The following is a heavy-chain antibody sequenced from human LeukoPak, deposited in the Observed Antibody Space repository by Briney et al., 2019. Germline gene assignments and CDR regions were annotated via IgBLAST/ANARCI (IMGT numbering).Heavy chain of an antibody. CDR1: GFTFSSYA. D-gene: IGHD6-6*01. CDR2: ISGRAGST. CDR3: TKGGPYSTSPDFDY. J-gene: IGHJ4*02. Sequence: GGSLRLSCAASGFTFSSYAMSWVRQAPGKGLEWVSSISGRAGSTYHADSVKGRFTISRDNSNNTLFLQMNSLRAEETAVYYCTKGGPYSTSPDFDYWGQGTLVTVSS. V-gene: IGHV3-23*01.